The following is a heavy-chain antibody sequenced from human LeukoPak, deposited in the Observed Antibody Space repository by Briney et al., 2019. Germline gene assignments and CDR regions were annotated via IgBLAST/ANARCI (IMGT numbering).Heavy chain of an antibody. J-gene: IGHJ5*02. CDR2: ISFDGSQK. CDR3: SKDLTSDFGGALDP. CDR1: GFTFSNYG. D-gene: IGHD3-10*01. V-gene: IGHV3-30*02. Sequence: GGSLRLSCAASGFTFSNYGMHWVRQAPGKGLEWVALISFDGSQKYYADSVKGRFTISRDNSKSTVYLQMNSLRVEDAAVYYCSKDLTSDFGGALDPWGQGTLVTVSS.